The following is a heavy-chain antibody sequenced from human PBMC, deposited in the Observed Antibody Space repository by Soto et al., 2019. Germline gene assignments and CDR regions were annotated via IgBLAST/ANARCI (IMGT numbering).Heavy chain of an antibody. CDR2: ISAYNGNT. J-gene: IGHJ6*02. Sequence: QVQLVQSGAEVKKPGASVKVSCKASGYTFTSYGISWVRQAPGQGLEWMGWISAYNGNTNYAQKLQGRVTMTTDTSTSTAYMELRSLRSDDTAVYYCARDRRGEQLGHYYYYGMDVWGQGTTVTVSS. CDR1: GYTFTSYG. D-gene: IGHD6-6*01. V-gene: IGHV1-18*04. CDR3: ARDRRGEQLGHYYYYGMDV.